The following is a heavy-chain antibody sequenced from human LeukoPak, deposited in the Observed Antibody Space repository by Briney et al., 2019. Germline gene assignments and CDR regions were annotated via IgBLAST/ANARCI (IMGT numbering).Heavy chain of an antibody. V-gene: IGHV3-9*03. CDR3: AKAGSGSYLYFDL. J-gene: IGHJ2*01. CDR1: GFTFDDYA. D-gene: IGHD3-10*01. Sequence: PGRSLRLSCAASGFTFDDYAMHWVRQAPGKGLEWVSGISWNSGSIGYADSVKGRFTISRDNAKNSPYLQMNSLRAEDMALYYCAKAGSGSYLYFDLWGRGTLVTVSS. CDR2: ISWNSGSI.